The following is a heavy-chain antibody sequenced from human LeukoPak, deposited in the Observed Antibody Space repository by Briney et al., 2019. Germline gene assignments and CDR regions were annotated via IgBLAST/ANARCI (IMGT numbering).Heavy chain of an antibody. Sequence: PGGSLRLSCVASGFTFRSYSMNWVRQAPGKGLEWVSYISSTSGTIYYADSMKGRFTISRDNAKNSLYLQMNGLRAEDTPVYYCARELVVPAAISSYDAFDIWGQGTMVTVSS. D-gene: IGHD2-2*01. V-gene: IGHV3-48*04. J-gene: IGHJ3*02. CDR3: ARELVVPAAISSYDAFDI. CDR1: GFTFRSYS. CDR2: ISSTSGTI.